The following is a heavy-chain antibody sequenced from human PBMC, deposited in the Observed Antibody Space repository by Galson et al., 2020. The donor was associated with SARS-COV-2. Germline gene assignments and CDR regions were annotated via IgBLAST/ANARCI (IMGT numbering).Heavy chain of an antibody. CDR1: GDSITSGGYY. D-gene: IGHD3-3*01. Sequence: KTSETLSLTCTVSGDSITSGGYYWSWIRQHPGKGLEWIGYIYYTGSTYYNPSLKSRVTISVDTSKNQFSLKLRSVTAADTAVYYCARGITIFGVVSNACDIWGQGTMVTVSS. J-gene: IGHJ3*02. CDR3: ARGITIFGVVSNACDI. CDR2: IYYTGST. V-gene: IGHV4-31*03.